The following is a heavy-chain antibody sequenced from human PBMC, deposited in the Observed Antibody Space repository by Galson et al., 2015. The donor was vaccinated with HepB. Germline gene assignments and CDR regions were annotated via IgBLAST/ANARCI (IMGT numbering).Heavy chain of an antibody. CDR3: ARDLEVEMATYFDY. CDR1: GFTFSSYS. V-gene: IGHV3-21*01. CDR2: ISSSSSYI. J-gene: IGHJ4*02. Sequence: SLRLSCAASGFTFSSYSMNWVRQAPGKGLEWVSSISSSSSYIYYADSVKGRFTTSRDNAKNSLYLQMNSLRAEDTAVYYCARDLEVEMATYFDYWGQGTPVTVSS. D-gene: IGHD5-24*01.